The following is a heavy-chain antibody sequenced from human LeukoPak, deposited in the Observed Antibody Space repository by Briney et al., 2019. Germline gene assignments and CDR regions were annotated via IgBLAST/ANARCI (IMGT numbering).Heavy chain of an antibody. D-gene: IGHD5-12*01. CDR3: ARAGFVATIDGWFDP. V-gene: IGHV1-69*05. Sequence: SVNVSCKASGGTFSSYAISWVRQAPGQGLEWMGGVIPIFGTANYAQKFQGRVTITTDESTSTAYMELSSLRSEDTAVYYCARAGFVATIDGWFDPWGQGTLVTVSS. CDR2: VIPIFGTA. J-gene: IGHJ5*02. CDR1: GGTFSSYA.